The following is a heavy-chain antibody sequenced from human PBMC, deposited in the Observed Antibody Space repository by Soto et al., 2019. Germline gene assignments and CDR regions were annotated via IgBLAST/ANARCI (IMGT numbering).Heavy chain of an antibody. Sequence: QVQLVESGGGVVQPGRSLRLSCAASGFTFSSYGMHWVRQAPGKGLEWVAVIWYDGSNKYYADSVKGRFTISRDNSKNTLYMQRKSRGAEEAVVYYGARDKERYYYDSSGLEEWGQGTLVTVSS. D-gene: IGHD3-22*01. J-gene: IGHJ4*02. V-gene: IGHV3-33*01. CDR3: ARDKERYYYDSSGLEE. CDR1: GFTFSSYG. CDR2: IWYDGSNK.